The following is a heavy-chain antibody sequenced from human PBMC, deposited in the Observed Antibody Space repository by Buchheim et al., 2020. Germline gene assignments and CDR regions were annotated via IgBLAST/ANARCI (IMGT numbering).Heavy chain of an antibody. J-gene: IGHJ4*02. CDR3: AKVYVRKDTAMVPFDY. CDR2: ISYDGSNK. V-gene: IGHV3-30*04. CDR1: GFTFSSYA. D-gene: IGHD5-18*01. Sequence: QVQLVESGGGVVQPGRSLRLSCAASGFTFSSYAMHWVRQAPGKGLEWVAVISYDGSNKYYADSVKGRFTISRDNSKNTLYLQMNSLRAEDTAVYYCAKVYVRKDTAMVPFDYWGQGTL.